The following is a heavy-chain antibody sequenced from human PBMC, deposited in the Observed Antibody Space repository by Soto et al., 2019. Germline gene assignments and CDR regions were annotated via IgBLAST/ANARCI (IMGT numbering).Heavy chain of an antibody. CDR2: ISDSGDYT. V-gene: IGHV3-23*01. CDR1: GYTFTGYY. D-gene: IGHD2-15*01. J-gene: IGHJ6*03. Sequence: ASVKVSCKASGYTFTGYYMHWVRQAPGKGLQWVSSISDSGDYTYHADSVKGRFTISRDNSKNTMSLEMNSLRADDTAVYYCASKGAGDCSGGSCYYMDVWGKGTAVTVSS. CDR3: ASKGAGDCSGGSCYYMDV.